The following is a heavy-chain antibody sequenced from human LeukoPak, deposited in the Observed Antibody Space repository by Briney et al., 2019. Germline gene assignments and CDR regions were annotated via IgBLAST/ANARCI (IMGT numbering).Heavy chain of an antibody. CDR2: ISAYNGNT. D-gene: IGHD2-2*01. V-gene: IGHV1-18*01. J-gene: IGHJ5*02. CDR3: ARDTVVPAAIPKFDP. Sequence: GASVKVSCKASGYTFTSYGISWVRQAPGQGLEWMGWISAYNGNTNYAQKLQGRVTMTTDTSTSTAYMELRSLRSDDTAVYYCARDTVVPAAIPKFDPWGQGTLVTVSS. CDR1: GYTFTSYG.